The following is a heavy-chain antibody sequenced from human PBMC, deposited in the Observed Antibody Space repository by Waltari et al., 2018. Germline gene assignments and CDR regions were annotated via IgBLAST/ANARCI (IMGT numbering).Heavy chain of an antibody. J-gene: IGHJ6*03. CDR3: ASNRGYCSSTSCYKGKYYYYYYYMDV. V-gene: IGHV4-39*01. Sequence: QLQLQESGPGLVKPSETLSLTCTVSGGSISSSSYYWAWLSPPPGKGRAWWRRLYYSGLTYYNPSLKSRVTISVDTSKNQFSLKLSSVTAADTAVYYCASNRGYCSSTSCYKGKYYYYYYYMDVWGKGTTVTVSS. CDR1: GGSISSSSYY. D-gene: IGHD2-2*02. CDR2: LYYSGLT.